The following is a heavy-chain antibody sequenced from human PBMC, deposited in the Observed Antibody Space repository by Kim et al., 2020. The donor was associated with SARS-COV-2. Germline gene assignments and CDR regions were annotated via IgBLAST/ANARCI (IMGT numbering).Heavy chain of an antibody. J-gene: IGHJ4*02. V-gene: IGHV3-48*01. CDR3: LADFHY. Sequence: SSGSTVYYADSVKGRFTIARDNAENSLFLQVNNLRAEDTAVYYCLADFHYWGQGTLVTVSS. CDR2: SSGSTV. D-gene: IGHD6-19*01.